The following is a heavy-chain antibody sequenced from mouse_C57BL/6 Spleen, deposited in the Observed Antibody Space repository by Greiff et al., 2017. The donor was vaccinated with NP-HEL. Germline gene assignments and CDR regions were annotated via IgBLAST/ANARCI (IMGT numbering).Heavy chain of an antibody. Sequence: QVQLKQSGAELVRPGASVTLSCKASGYTFTDYEMHWVKQTPVHGLEWIGAIDPETGGTAYNQKFKGKAILTADKSSSTAYMELRSLTSEDSAVYYCTRLYYGNYKDYWGQGTTLTVSS. CDR2: IDPETGGT. D-gene: IGHD2-1*01. J-gene: IGHJ2*01. CDR1: GYTFTDYE. CDR3: TRLYYGNYKDY. V-gene: IGHV1-15*01.